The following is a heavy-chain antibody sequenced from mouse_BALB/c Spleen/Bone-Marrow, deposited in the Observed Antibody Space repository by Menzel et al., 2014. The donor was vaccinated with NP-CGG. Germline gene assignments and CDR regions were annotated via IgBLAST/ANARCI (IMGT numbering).Heavy chain of an antibody. Sequence: EVHLVESGGGLVQPGGSLKLSCAGSGFDFSGFWMSWVRQAPGRGLEWIGEINPDSNTINYSPSLKDKFIISRDNAKNTLYLQMSKVRSEDTALYYCARLGYYGSFAYWGQGTLVTVSA. V-gene: IGHV4-1*02. D-gene: IGHD1-2*01. CDR2: INPDSNTI. J-gene: IGHJ3*01. CDR3: ARLGYYGSFAY. CDR1: GFDFSGFW.